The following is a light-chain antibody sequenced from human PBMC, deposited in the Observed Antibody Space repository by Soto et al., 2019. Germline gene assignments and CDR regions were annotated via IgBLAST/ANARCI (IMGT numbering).Light chain of an antibody. Sequence: LTQPASVSGSPGQSITISCTGTSSDVGYYNYVSWYRQHPGKAPRLMIYEVNNRPSGVSNRFSGSKSGNTASLTISGLQAEDEADYYCSSCTSSSTLLYVFGTGTKVTV. CDR3: SSCTSSSTLLYV. CDR2: EVN. J-gene: IGLJ1*01. V-gene: IGLV2-14*01. CDR1: SSDVGYYNY.